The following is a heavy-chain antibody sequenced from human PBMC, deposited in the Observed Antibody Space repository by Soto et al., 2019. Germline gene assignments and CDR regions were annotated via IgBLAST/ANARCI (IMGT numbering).Heavy chain of an antibody. CDR3: ARDIVLQPSYGMDV. Sequence: SETLSLTCTVSGGSISSGGYYWSWIRQHPGKGLEWIGYIYYSGSTYYNPSLKSRVTISVDTSKNQFSLKLSSVTAADTAVYYCARDIVLQPSYGMDVWGQGTTVTVSS. CDR2: IYYSGST. D-gene: IGHD2-15*01. CDR1: GGSISSGGYY. V-gene: IGHV4-31*03. J-gene: IGHJ6*02.